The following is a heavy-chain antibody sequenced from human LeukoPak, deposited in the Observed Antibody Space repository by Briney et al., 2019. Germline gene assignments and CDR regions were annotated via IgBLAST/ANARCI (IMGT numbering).Heavy chain of an antibody. CDR2: ISGRGGST. V-gene: IGHV3-23*01. D-gene: IGHD3-10*01. CDR1: GLTFSSYA. Sequence: GGSLRLSCAASGLTFSSYAMSWVRQAPGEGREWVSAISGRGGSTNFADSVKARSTISRYNSYNTLYLQMNSLRAEDTSVYYCARFAVREAYAGYHYCGQGPLVTVSS. J-gene: IGHJ4*02. CDR3: ARFAVREAYAGYHY.